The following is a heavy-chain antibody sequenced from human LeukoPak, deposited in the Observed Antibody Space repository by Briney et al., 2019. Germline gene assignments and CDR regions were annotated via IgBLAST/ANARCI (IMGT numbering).Heavy chain of an antibody. Sequence: GGSLRLSCAASGFTVSNNYMRWVRQAPGKGLEWVSLIYSGGSTYYADSVKGRFIISRDNSKNTLYLQMNSLRAEDTAVYYCARDYYDSSGYYYFDYWGQGTLVTVSS. V-gene: IGHV3-66*01. CDR2: IYSGGST. J-gene: IGHJ4*02. D-gene: IGHD3-22*01. CDR1: GFTVSNNY. CDR3: ARDYYDSSGYYYFDY.